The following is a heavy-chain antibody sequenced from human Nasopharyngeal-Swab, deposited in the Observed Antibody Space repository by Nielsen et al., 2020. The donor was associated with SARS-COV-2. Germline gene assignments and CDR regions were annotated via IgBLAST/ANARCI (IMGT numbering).Heavy chain of an antibody. CDR3: RRGTDY. CDR2: IRSKANSYAT. V-gene: IGHV3-73*01. D-gene: IGHD1-1*01. J-gene: IGHJ4*02. Sequence: WIRQPPGKGLEWVGRIRSKANSYATAYAASVKGRFTISRDDSKNTAYLQVNSLKTEDTAVYYCRRGTDYWGQGTLVTVSS.